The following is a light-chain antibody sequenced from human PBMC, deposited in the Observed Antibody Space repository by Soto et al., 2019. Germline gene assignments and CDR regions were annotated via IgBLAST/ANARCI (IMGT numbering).Light chain of an antibody. J-gene: IGKJ1*01. Sequence: DIQMTQSPSTLSASVGDRVTITCRASQSISSWLAWDQQQPGKAPKLLIYDASSLESGVPTRFSGSGSGTEFPLTISSLHPDDFATYYCQHYNSYGTFGQGTKVEIK. CDR3: QHYNSYGT. CDR1: QSISSW. V-gene: IGKV1-5*01. CDR2: DAS.